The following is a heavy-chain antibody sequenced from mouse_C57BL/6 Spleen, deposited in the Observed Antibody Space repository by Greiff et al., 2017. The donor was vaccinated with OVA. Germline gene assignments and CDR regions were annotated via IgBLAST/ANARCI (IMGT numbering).Heavy chain of an antibody. V-gene: IGHV1-82*01. CDR1: GYAFSSSW. CDR3: AGYDADY. J-gene: IGHJ2*01. Sequence: VQLQQSGPELVKPGASVKISCKASGYAFSSSWMNWVKQRPGKGLEWIGRIYPGDGDTNYNGKFKGKATLTADKSSSTAYMQLSSLTSEDSAVYFCAGYDADYWGQGTTLTVSS. D-gene: IGHD2-3*01. CDR2: IYPGDGDT.